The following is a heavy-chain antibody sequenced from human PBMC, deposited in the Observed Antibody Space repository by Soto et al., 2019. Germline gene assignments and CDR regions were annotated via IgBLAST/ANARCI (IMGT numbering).Heavy chain of an antibody. J-gene: IGHJ6*03. CDR1: GFTFSSYW. CDR3: ARSPGSSGWSRYYYYYSMDV. D-gene: IGHD6-19*01. V-gene: IGHV3-7*01. CDR2: IKQDVSGK. Sequence: GDSLRLSCAASGFTFSSYWMCWVRQAIGKRLACVANIKQDVSGKYYVESVKGRYTLSRDNEKNPLYLKMYSLRAEDTAVYYCARSPGSSGWSRYYYYYSMDVWGKGIMVTVSS.